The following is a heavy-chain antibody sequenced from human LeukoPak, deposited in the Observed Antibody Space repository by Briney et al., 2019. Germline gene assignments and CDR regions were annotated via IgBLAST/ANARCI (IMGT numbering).Heavy chain of an antibody. CDR3: ARGARDDSSGYYTGYAFDI. D-gene: IGHD3-22*01. CDR2: IYTSGST. Sequence: SQTLSLTCAVSGGSISSGSYYWSWIWQPAGKGLEWIGRIYTSGSTNYNPSLKSRVTISVDTSKNQFSLKLSSVTAADTAVYYCARGARDDSSGYYTGYAFDIWGQGTMVTVSS. J-gene: IGHJ3*02. V-gene: IGHV4-61*02. CDR1: GGSISSGSYY.